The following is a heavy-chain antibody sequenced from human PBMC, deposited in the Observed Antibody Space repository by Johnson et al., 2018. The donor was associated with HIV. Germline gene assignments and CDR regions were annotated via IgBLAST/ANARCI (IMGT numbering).Heavy chain of an antibody. CDR1: GFTFYDYA. CDR3: ARGSGSYYSNAFDI. CDR2: INWNGGST. V-gene: IGHV3-9*01. Sequence: VQLVESGGGLVQPGRSLRLSCAASGFTFYDYAMHWVRQAPGKGLEWVSGINWNGGSTGYADSVKGRFTISRDNAKNSLYLQINSLRAEDTALYCCARGSGSYYSNAFDIWGQGTMVTVSS. J-gene: IGHJ3*02. D-gene: IGHD1-26*01.